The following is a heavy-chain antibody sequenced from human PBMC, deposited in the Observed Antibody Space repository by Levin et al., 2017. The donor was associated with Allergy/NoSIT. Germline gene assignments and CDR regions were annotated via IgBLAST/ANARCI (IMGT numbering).Heavy chain of an antibody. CDR2: ISSSSSYI. CDR1: GFTFRSYS. D-gene: IGHD3-10*01. V-gene: IGHV3-21*01. J-gene: IGHJ6*02. CDR3: ARDKYYYGSGTIYYYGMDV. Sequence: LSLPCAASGFTFRSYSMNWVRQAPGKGLEWVSSISSSSSYIYYADSVKGRFTISRDNAKNSLYLQMNSLRAEDTAVYYCARDKYYYGSGTIYYYGMDVWGQGTTVTVSS.